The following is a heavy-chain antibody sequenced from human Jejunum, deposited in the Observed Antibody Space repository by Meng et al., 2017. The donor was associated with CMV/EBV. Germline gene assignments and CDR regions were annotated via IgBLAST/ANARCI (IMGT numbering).Heavy chain of an antibody. D-gene: IGHD1-26*01. CDR3: VKELLSRYTNRDY. J-gene: IGHJ4*02. V-gene: IGHV3-48*03. CDR1: GVGVSKYE. Sequence: SGVGVSKYEMKWVRGARGNGREWVSLMASRSSTKYYADSVAGRFTITRDNAKNSLRLHMSSLRAEDTAMYYCVKELLSRYTNRDYWGQGTLVTVSS. CDR2: MASRSSTK.